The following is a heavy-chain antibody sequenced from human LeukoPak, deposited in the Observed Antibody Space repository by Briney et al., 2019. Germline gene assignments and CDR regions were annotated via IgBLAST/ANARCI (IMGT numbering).Heavy chain of an antibody. CDR3: ARGGSVKYSTHGGFDY. J-gene: IGHJ4*02. CDR2: ISSSGVIV. V-gene: IGHV3-11*01. Sequence: PGGSLRLSCATSGFTFSDYYMTWIRQAPGKGLECVSYISSSGVIVYYADSVKGRLTISRDNAKNSLFLQMNSLRAEDTAVYYCARGGSVKYSTHGGFDYRGQGTLVTVSS. CDR1: GFTFSDYY. D-gene: IGHD2-2*01.